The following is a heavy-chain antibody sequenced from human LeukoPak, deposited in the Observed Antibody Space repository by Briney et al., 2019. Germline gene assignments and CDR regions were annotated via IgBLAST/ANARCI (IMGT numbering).Heavy chain of an antibody. CDR1: GSAVSSNY. CDR2: LYTSGST. CDR3: VRVPLHPTISHFDH. V-gene: IGHV3-53*04. J-gene: IGHJ4*02. Sequence: PGGSLRLSCAASGSAVSSNYMSWVRQAPGKGLEWVSVLYTSGSTYYADSVKGRFTISRHNSNNTLYLQMNSVRAEDTAVYYCVRVPLHPTISHFDHWGQGILVTVSS. D-gene: IGHD3-3*01.